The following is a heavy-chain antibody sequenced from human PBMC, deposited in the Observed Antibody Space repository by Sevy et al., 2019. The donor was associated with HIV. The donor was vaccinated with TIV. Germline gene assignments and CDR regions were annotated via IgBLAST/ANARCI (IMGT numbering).Heavy chain of an antibody. D-gene: IGHD5-18*01. Sequence: GGSLRLSCAASGFTFSSYAMHWVRQAPGKGLEWVAVISYDGSNKYYADSVKGRFTISRDNSKNTLYLQMNSLRAEDTAVYYCAGDPPPGLEHSYGYYFDYWGQGTLVTVSS. V-gene: IGHV3-30-3*01. CDR2: ISYDGSNK. CDR3: AGDPPPGLEHSYGYYFDY. CDR1: GFTFSSYA. J-gene: IGHJ4*02.